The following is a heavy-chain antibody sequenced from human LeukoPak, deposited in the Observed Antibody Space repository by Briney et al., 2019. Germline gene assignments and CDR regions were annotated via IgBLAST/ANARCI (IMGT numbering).Heavy chain of an antibody. J-gene: IGHJ4*02. D-gene: IGHD5-12*01. V-gene: IGHV1-2*02. CDR2: INPNSGGT. Sequence: ASVKVSCKASGYTFTGYYMHWVRQAPGQGLEWMGWINPNSGGTNYAQKFQGRVTMTRDTSIRTAYMELSRLRSDDTAIYYCIVSGYSGYDFDYWGQGTLVTVSS. CDR1: GYTFTGYY. CDR3: IVSGYSGYDFDY.